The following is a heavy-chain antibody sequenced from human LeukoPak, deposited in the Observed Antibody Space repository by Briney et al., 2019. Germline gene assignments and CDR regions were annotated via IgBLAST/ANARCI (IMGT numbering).Heavy chain of an antibody. CDR2: ISNDGSNK. Sequence: GGSLRLSCAASGFTFSTYTIHWVRQTPGKGLEWVAVISNDGSNKYYADSVKGRFTISRDNSKNTLYLQMNSLRAEDTAVYYCAKEGPTSQFDYWGQGTLVTVSS. V-gene: IGHV3-30-3*01. J-gene: IGHJ4*02. CDR3: AKEGPTSQFDY. CDR1: GFTFSTYT.